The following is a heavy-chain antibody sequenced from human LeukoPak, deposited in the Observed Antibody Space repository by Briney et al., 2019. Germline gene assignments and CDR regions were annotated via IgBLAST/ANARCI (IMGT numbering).Heavy chain of an antibody. V-gene: IGHV3-30-3*01. CDR1: RFTFSNYT. CDR2: ISYNGGNK. Sequence: GRSLRLSCAASRFTFSNYTMHWVPQAPGKGLGWVALISYNGGNKNNTDPVKGRFTISRDNSKHTLYLQMNSLRTEDTAVYYCARDPSLWFGELLYPPTGIDYWGQGTLVTVSS. J-gene: IGHJ4*02. CDR3: ARDPSLWFGELLYPPTGIDY. D-gene: IGHD3-10*01.